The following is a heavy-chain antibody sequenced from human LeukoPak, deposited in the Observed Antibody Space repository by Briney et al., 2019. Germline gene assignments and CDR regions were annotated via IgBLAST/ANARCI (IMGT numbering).Heavy chain of an antibody. V-gene: IGHV4-34*01. J-gene: IGHJ4*02. CDR1: GVSISSYY. CDR2: INHSGST. Sequence: SETLSLTCTVSGVSISSYYWSWTRQPPGKGLEWIGEINHSGSTNYNPSLKSRVTISVDTSKNQFSLKLSSVTAADTAVYYCARSGCSSTSCHDYWGQGTLVTVSS. CDR3: ARSGCSSTSCHDY. D-gene: IGHD2-2*01.